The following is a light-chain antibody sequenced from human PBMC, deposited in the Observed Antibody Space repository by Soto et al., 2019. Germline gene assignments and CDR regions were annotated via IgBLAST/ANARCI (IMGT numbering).Light chain of an antibody. Sequence: QSVLTQPASVSGSPGQSITISCTGTSSDIGGYYYVSWYQHHPGKAPKLLIYQVTNRPSRVSNRFSGSKSGNTASLTISGLQADDGADYYCTSYSSSDIFYVFGNGTKVTV. V-gene: IGLV2-14*01. CDR1: SSDIGGYYY. J-gene: IGLJ1*01. CDR2: QVT. CDR3: TSYSSSDIFYV.